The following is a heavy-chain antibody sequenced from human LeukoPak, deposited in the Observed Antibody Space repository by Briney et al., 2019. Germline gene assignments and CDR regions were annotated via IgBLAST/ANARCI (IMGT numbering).Heavy chain of an antibody. CDR1: GYTFTSYG. J-gene: IGHJ6*03. CDR3: ARDLGYCRSGSCSQSGRYYYYYMDV. Sequence: ASVNVSCKASGYTFTSYGISWVRQAPGQGLEWMGWISAYNGNTNYVQKFQGRVTMTTDTSTSTAYMELRSLRSDDTAVDYCARDLGYCRSGSCSQSGRYYYYYMDVWGKGTTVTISS. D-gene: IGHD2-15*01. V-gene: IGHV1-18*01. CDR2: ISAYNGNT.